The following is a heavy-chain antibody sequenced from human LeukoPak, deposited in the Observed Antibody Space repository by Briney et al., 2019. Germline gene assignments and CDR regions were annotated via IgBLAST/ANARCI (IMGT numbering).Heavy chain of an antibody. V-gene: IGHV1-2*04. CDR1: GYTFTSHG. J-gene: IGHJ4*02. CDR2: INPNSGGT. D-gene: IGHD6-13*01. Sequence: ASVKVSCKASGYTFTSHGISWVRQAPGQGLEWMGWINPNSGGTNYAQKFQGWVTMTRDTSISTAYMELGRLRSDDTAVYYCARGYSGYSSSWYYDYWGQGTLVTVSS. CDR3: ARGYSGYSSSWYYDY.